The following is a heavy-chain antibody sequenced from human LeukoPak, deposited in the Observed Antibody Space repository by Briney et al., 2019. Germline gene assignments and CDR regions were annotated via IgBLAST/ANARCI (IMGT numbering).Heavy chain of an antibody. CDR2: ISSSSSTI. CDR1: GFTFSSYS. J-gene: IGHJ4*02. D-gene: IGHD3-22*01. V-gene: IGHV3-48*01. CDR3: ARGRYDSSGFAAPQDY. Sequence: PGGSLRLSCAASGFTFSSYSMNWVRQAPGKGLEWVSYISSSSSTIYYADSVKGRFTISRDNAKNSLYLQMNSLRAEDTAVYYCARGRYDSSGFAAPQDYRGQGTLVTVSS.